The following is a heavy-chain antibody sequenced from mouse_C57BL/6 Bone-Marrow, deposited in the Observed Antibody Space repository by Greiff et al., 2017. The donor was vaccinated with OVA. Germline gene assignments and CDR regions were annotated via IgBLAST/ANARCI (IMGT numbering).Heavy chain of an antibody. V-gene: IGHV5-6*02. CDR2: ISSGGSYT. CDR3: ARITTVVAFDY. D-gene: IGHD1-1*01. J-gene: IGHJ2*01. Sequence: DVKLVESGGDLVKPGGSLKLSCAASGFTFSSYCMSWVRQTPDKRLEWVATISSGGSYTYYPDSVKGRFTISRDNAKNTLYLQMSSLKSEDTAMYYCARITTVVAFDYWGQGTTLTVSS. CDR1: GFTFSSYC.